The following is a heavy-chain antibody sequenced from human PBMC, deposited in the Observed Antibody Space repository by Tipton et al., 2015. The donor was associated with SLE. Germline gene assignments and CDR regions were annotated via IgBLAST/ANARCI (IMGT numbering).Heavy chain of an antibody. CDR2: IYTSETT. CDR3: AKLEPYYYGLDV. J-gene: IGHJ6*02. CDR1: GGSISNYY. Sequence: TLSLTCTVSGGSISNYYWSWIRQPPGKGLEWIGYIYTSETTNNNPSLKSRVTISVDKSKNQLALKLASVTAADTAVYYCAKLEPYYYGLDVWGQGATVTVSS. D-gene: IGHD4-23*01. V-gene: IGHV4-4*09.